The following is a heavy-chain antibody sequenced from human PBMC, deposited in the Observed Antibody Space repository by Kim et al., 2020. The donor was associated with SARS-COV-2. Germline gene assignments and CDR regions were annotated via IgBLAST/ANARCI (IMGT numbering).Heavy chain of an antibody. D-gene: IGHD2-2*01. CDR2: ISGSGGNT. CDR3: AKRLGSGAIYPFDC. CDR1: GFTFSTYG. V-gene: IGHV3-23*01. Sequence: GGSLRLSCAASGFTFSTYGMSWVRQAPRKGLEWVSAISGSGGNTYYADSVKGRFTISRDNSKNTLYLQMNSLRAEDTAVYYCAKRLGSGAIYPFDCWGQGALVTVSS. J-gene: IGHJ4*02.